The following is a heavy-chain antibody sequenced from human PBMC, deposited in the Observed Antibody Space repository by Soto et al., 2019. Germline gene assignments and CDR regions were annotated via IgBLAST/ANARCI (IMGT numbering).Heavy chain of an antibody. CDR3: ARGGEAARPPYYEAY. CDR2: INAGNGNT. D-gene: IGHD6-6*01. V-gene: IGHV1-3*01. CDR1: GYTFTSYA. Sequence: ASVKVYCKASGYTFTSYAMHWVRQAPGQRLEWVGWINAGNGNTKYSQKFQGRVTITRDTSASTAYMELSSLRSEDTAVYYCARGGEAARPPYYEAYWGQGTQVTVSS. J-gene: IGHJ4*02.